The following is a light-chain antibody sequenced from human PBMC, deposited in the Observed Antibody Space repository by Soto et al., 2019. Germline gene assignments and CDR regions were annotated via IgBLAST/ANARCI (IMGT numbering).Light chain of an antibody. Sequence: QSVLTQPASVSGSPGQSITISCTGTSSDVGGYNYVSWYQQHPGKAPKLMIYEVSNRPSEVSGRLSGSKSGSTASLTISGLQAEDEADYYCSSYTSSSTFYVFGTGTKVTVL. CDR2: EVS. CDR3: SSYTSSSTFYV. J-gene: IGLJ1*01. CDR1: SSDVGGYNY. V-gene: IGLV2-14*01.